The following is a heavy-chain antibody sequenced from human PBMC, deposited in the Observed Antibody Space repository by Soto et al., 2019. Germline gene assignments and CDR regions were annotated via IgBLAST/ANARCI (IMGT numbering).Heavy chain of an antibody. D-gene: IGHD2-2*01. CDR2: IYTSEST. CDR1: EGSRSRVY. V-gene: IGHV4-4*07. J-gene: IGHJ5*02. Sequence: SETLSLTCTVSEGSRSRVYWSWIRQPAGKGLEWIGRIYTSESTHYNPSIRSRVSMSLDTSKNQLYLNRSSVTSADTASNYCARGGARSCGTSLDPWGQGTRVPVS. CDR3: ARGGARSCGTSLDP.